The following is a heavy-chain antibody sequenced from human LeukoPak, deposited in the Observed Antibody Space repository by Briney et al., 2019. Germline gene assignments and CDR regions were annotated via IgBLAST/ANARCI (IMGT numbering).Heavy chain of an antibody. V-gene: IGHV3-74*01. D-gene: IGHD3-22*01. CDR1: GFSFSSYW. Sequence: GGSLRLSCAASGFSFSSYWMHWVRQVPGKGLVWVSRINSDGTSVRYADSVKGRFTISRDNAKNTLYLQMNSLGAEDTGVYYCGRSHYYDSSGNFYYYYAMDVWGQGTTVTVSS. CDR3: GRSHYYDSSGNFYYYYAMDV. CDR2: INSDGTSV. J-gene: IGHJ6*02.